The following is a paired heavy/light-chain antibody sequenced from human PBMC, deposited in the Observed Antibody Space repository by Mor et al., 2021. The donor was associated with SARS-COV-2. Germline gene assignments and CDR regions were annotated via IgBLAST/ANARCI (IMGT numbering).Heavy chain of an antibody. CDR1: GGSFNEYY. V-gene: IGHV4-34*01. D-gene: IGHD2-2*01. CDR3: GRGGPDYAYYYGIDV. Sequence: QVQLQQWGAGLLKPSETLSLTCAVYGGSFNEYYWSWIRQPPGKGLEWIGEINHSGSTNNIPSLKSRVTISLDMSKKQFSLKLSSVTAADTAVYYCGRGGPDYAYYYGIDVWGQGTTVTVSS. CDR2: INHSGST. J-gene: IGHJ6*02.
Light chain of an antibody. V-gene: IGLV2-8*01. Sequence: QSALTQPPSASGSPGQSVTVSCTGTSSDVGGYNYVSWYQQHPGKAPKLMIYEVNKRPSGVPDRFSGSKSGNTASLTVSGLQAEDEADYYCSSYAGSNNLVFGGGTKLTVL. CDR3: SSYAGSNNLV. CDR2: EVN. J-gene: IGLJ2*01. CDR1: SSDVGGYNY.